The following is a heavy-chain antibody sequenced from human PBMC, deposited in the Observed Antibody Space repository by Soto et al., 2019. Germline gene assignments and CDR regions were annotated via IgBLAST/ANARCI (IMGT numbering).Heavy chain of an antibody. CDR1: GGSISSYY. V-gene: IGHV4-59*08. Sequence: QVQLQESGPGLVKPSETLSLTCTVSGGSISSYYWSWIRQPPGKGLEWIGYIYYSGSTNYNPSLKSRVTISVDTSKNQFSLKLSSVTAADTAVYYCARRSTIFGTYYFDYWGQGTLVTVSS. J-gene: IGHJ4*02. CDR3: ARRSTIFGTYYFDY. CDR2: IYYSGST. D-gene: IGHD3-3*01.